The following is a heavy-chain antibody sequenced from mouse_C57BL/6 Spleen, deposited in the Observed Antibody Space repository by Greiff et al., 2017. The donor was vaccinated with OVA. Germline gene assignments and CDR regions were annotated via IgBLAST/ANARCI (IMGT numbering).Heavy chain of an antibody. V-gene: IGHV14-1*01. Sequence: VQLQQSGAELVRPGASVKLSCTASGFNITDYYMHWVKQRPEQGLEWIGRIDPEDGDTEYAPKFPGKATMTADTSSNIAYLQLSSLTSEDTAVYYCTTPYYYARGEAMDYWGQGTSVTVSS. J-gene: IGHJ4*01. CDR3: TTPYYYARGEAMDY. CDR1: GFNITDYY. CDR2: IDPEDGDT. D-gene: IGHD1-1*01.